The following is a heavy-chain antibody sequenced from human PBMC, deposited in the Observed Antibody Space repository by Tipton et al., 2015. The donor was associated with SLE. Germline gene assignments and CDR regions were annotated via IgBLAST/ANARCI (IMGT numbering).Heavy chain of an antibody. CDR2: IYYSGST. D-gene: IGHD3-10*01. CDR3: ARGSGNFDY. V-gene: IGHV4-61*08. CDR1: GGSIRSADYS. J-gene: IGHJ4*02. Sequence: TLSLTCAVSGGSIRSADYSWSWIRQPPGKGLEWIGYIYYSGSTNYNPSLKSRVTISVDTSKNQFSLKLSSVTAADTAVYYCARGSGNFDYWGQGTLVTVSS.